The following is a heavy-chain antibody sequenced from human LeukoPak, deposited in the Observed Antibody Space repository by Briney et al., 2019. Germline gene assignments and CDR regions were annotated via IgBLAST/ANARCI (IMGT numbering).Heavy chain of an antibody. D-gene: IGHD2-21*02. CDR2: IYYSGST. CDR1: GGSISSSSYY. CDR3: ARGRRSIVVVTAIRLFYFDY. Sequence: SETLSLTCTVSGGSISSSSYYWGWIRQPPGKGLEWIGSIYYSGSTYYNPSLKSRVTISVDTSKNQFSLKLSSVTAADTAVYYCARGRRSIVVVTAIRLFYFDYWGQGTLVTVSS. V-gene: IGHV4-39*01. J-gene: IGHJ4*02.